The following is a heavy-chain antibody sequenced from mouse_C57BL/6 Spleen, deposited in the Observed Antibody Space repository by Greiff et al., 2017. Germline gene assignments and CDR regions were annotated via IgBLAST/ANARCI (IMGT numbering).Heavy chain of an antibody. Sequence: VQLKESGPELVKPGASVKMSCKASGYTFTDYNMHWVKQSHGQSLEWIGYINPNNGGTSYNQKFKGKATLTVNKSSSTAYMELRSLTSEDAAVYYCAPRDYFDYWGQGTTLTVSS. CDR1: GYTFTDYN. V-gene: IGHV1-22*01. J-gene: IGHJ2*01. D-gene: IGHD3-1*01. CDR3: APRDYFDY. CDR2: INPNNGGT.